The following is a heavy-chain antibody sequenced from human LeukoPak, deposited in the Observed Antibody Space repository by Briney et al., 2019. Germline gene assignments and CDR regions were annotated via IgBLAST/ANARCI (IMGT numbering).Heavy chain of an antibody. J-gene: IGHJ4*02. CDR3: ARDQTPYSSGWSDPAFDY. CDR2: ISYDGSNE. D-gene: IGHD6-19*01. Sequence: GGSLRLSCADSGFTFSAYAMHWVRQAPGKGLEWVAVISYDGSNEYQADSVKGRFTFSRDNSKNTLYLQMNSLRAEDTSVYYCARDQTPYSSGWSDPAFDYWGQGTLVTVSS. CDR1: GFTFSAYA. V-gene: IGHV3-30*04.